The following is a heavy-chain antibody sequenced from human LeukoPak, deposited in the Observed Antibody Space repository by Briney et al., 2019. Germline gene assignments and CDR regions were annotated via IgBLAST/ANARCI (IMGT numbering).Heavy chain of an antibody. D-gene: IGHD3-22*01. Sequence: GGSLRLSCAASGFTFSSYAMSWVRQAPGKGLEWVSAISGSSGSTIYYADSVKGRFTISRDNAKNSLYLQMNSLRAEDTAVYYCARASDTYYYDSSGPPVSYWGQGTLVTVSS. CDR3: ARASDTYYYDSSGPPVSY. V-gene: IGHV3-48*04. CDR2: ISGSSGSTI. CDR1: GFTFSSYA. J-gene: IGHJ4*02.